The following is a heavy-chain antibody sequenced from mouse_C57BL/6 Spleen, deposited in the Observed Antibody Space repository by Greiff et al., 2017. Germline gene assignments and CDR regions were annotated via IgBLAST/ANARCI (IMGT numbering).Heavy chain of an antibody. CDR3: AMGTGNYFDY. CDR1: GYTFTSYW. J-gene: IGHJ2*01. D-gene: IGHD4-1*01. CDR2: IDPSDSYT. V-gene: IGHV1-59*01. Sequence: VQLQQPGAELVRPGTSVKLSCKASGYTFTSYWVHWVKQRPGQGLEWIGVIDPSDSYTNYNQKFKGKATLTVDTSSSTAYMQLSSLTSEDSAVYYCAMGTGNYFDYWGQGTTLTVSS.